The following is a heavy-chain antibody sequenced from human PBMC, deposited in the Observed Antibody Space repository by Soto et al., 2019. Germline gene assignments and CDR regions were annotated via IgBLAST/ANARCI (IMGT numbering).Heavy chain of an antibody. D-gene: IGHD3-9*01. V-gene: IGHV2-5*02. CDR2: IYWDDDK. Sequence: QITLKESGPTLVKPTQTLTLTCTFSGFSLSTRGVGVGWIRQPPGKALEWLALIYWDDDKRYSPSLKSRLTIPKDTSKNQVVLTMTNMDPVDTATYYCAHRRRSPDATHYDILTGYYAFDIWGQGTMVTVSS. CDR3: AHRRRSPDATHYDILTGYYAFDI. J-gene: IGHJ3*02. CDR1: GFSLSTRGVG.